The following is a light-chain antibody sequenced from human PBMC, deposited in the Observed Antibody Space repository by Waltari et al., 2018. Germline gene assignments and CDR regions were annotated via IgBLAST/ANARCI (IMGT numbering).Light chain of an antibody. CDR2: EFN. Sequence: QSALTQPASVSGSPGQSITISCTGTSNDIGTYKFVSWYQQHPGKAPKLIIYEFNQRPSGISNRFSGSKSGNTADLTISGLQTEDEADYFCCSYVTGDTWVFGGGTKVAVL. CDR1: SNDIGTYKF. V-gene: IGLV2-23*02. CDR3: CSYVTGDTWV. J-gene: IGLJ3*02.